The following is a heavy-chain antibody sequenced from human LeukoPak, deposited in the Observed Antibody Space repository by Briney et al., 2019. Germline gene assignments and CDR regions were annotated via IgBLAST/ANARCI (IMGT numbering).Heavy chain of an antibody. V-gene: IGHV3-30*03. Sequence: SGRSLRLSCTASGFTFSSYDMRWVRQAPGKGLAWVAVISYDGSNTNYADSVKGRFTISRDNSKNTLYLQMDSLRTEDTAMYYCARCESAYDPPDFWGQGTLVTVSS. CDR1: GFTFSSYD. CDR2: ISYDGSNT. CDR3: ARCESAYDPPDF. J-gene: IGHJ4*02. D-gene: IGHD3-3*01.